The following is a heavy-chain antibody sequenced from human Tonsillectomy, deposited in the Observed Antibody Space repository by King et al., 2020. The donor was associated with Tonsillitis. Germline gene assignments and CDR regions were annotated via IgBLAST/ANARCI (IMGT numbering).Heavy chain of an antibody. CDR2: IIPILGIA. Sequence: QLVQSGAEVKKPGSSVKVSCKASGGTFSSYAISWVRQAPGQGLEWMGRIIPILGIANYAQKFQDRVTITADKSTSTAYMELSSLRSEDTAVYYCAREGDGYPAYWGQGTLVTVSS. CDR3: AREGDGYPAY. J-gene: IGHJ4*02. D-gene: IGHD5-24*01. V-gene: IGHV1-69*09. CDR1: GGTFSSYA.